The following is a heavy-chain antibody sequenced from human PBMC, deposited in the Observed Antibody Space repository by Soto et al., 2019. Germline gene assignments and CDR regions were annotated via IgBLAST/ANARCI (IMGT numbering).Heavy chain of an antibody. V-gene: IGHV3-48*03. Sequence: PGGSLRLSCAASGFTFSSYEMNWVRQAPGKGLEWVSYISSSGSTIYYADSVKGRFTISIDNAKNSLYLQMNSLRAEDTAVYYCARWGKIRFDYWGQGTLVTVSS. CDR3: ARWGKIRFDY. CDR2: ISSSGSTI. CDR1: GFTFSSYE. D-gene: IGHD3-16*01. J-gene: IGHJ4*02.